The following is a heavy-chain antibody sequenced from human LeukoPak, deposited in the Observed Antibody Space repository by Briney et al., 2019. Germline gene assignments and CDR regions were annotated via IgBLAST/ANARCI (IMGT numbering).Heavy chain of an antibody. Sequence: ETLSLTCTVSGGSISSYYWNWIRQPPGKGLEWIGYISYSGSTNYNPSLKSRVTISAHTSKNQFSLKLSSVTAADTAVYYCTRSSTGSYFDYWGQGTLVTVSS. J-gene: IGHJ4*02. CDR1: GGSISSYY. D-gene: IGHD2-2*01. CDR2: ISYSGST. CDR3: TRSSTGSYFDY. V-gene: IGHV4-59*01.